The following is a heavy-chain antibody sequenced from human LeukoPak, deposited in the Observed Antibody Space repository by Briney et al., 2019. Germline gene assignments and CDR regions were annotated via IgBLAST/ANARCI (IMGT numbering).Heavy chain of an antibody. CDR2: ISGSGGST. D-gene: IGHD3-22*01. CDR3: AKINRGVYYDSSGPDY. V-gene: IGHV3-23*01. CDR1: GFTFSSYA. J-gene: IGHJ4*02. Sequence: GGSLRLSCAASGFTFSSYAMSWVRQAPGEGLEWVSAISGSGGSTYYADSVKGRFTISRDNSKNTMYLQMNSLRAEDTAVYYCAKINRGVYYDSSGPDYWGQGTLVTVSS.